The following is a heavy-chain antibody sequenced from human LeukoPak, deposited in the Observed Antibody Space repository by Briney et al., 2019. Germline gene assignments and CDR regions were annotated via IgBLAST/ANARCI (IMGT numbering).Heavy chain of an antibody. D-gene: IGHD6-19*01. Sequence: ASVKVSCKASGYTFTSYDISLVRQAPGQGLEWMGWISAYNGNTNYAQKLQGRVTMTTDTSTSTAYMELRSLRSDDTAVYYCARSTGSGWFLDVWGQGTTVTVSS. J-gene: IGHJ6*02. CDR1: GYTFTSYD. V-gene: IGHV1-18*01. CDR3: ARSTGSGWFLDV. CDR2: ISAYNGNT.